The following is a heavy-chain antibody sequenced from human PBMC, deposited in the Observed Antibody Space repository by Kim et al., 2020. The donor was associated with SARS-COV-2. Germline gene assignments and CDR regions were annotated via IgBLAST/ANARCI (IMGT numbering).Heavy chain of an antibody. J-gene: IGHJ6*02. CDR2: ISYDGSNK. CDR1: GFTFSSYG. CDR3: AKAQYCSSANCAPIYSYYYNMDV. V-gene: IGHV3-30*18. D-gene: IGHD2-2*01. Sequence: GGSLRLSCAASGFTFSSYGMHWVRQAPGKGLEWVALISYDGSNKYYADSVTGRFTISRDNSKNTLYLQMDSLRAEDTAVYYCAKAQYCSSANCAPIYSYYYNMDVWGQGTTVTVSS.